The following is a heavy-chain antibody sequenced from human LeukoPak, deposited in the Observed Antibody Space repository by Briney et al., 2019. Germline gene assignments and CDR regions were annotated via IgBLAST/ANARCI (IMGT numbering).Heavy chain of an antibody. Sequence: QPGGSLRLSCAASGFTFSTYAMSWVRQAPGKGLEWVSAISGSGANTYYAASVRGRFTISRDNSKNRLYLQVNSLSAEDTAVYYCAKDQWAYGDYPYFDYWGQGTLVTVSS. CDR1: GFTFSTYA. D-gene: IGHD4-17*01. J-gene: IGHJ4*02. CDR2: ISGSGANT. V-gene: IGHV3-23*01. CDR3: AKDQWAYGDYPYFDY.